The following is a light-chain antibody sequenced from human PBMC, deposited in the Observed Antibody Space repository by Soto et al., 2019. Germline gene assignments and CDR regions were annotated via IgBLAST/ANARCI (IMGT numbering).Light chain of an antibody. V-gene: IGKV3-15*01. J-gene: IGKJ4*01. CDR2: GAS. Sequence: EIVMTHSPATLSVSPGERATLSCRASQSVSSNLAWYQQKPGQAPRLLIYGASTRATGIPARFSGSGSGTEFTLSIGSLQSEDIAVYYCQESNSWPPTFGEGTKVDIK. CDR1: QSVSSN. CDR3: QESNSWPPT.